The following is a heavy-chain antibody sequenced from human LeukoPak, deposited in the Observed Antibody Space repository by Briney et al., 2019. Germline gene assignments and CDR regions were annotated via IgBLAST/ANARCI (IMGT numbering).Heavy chain of an antibody. Sequence: SETLSLTCTVSGGSISSGGYYWSWIRQHPGKGLEWIGYIYYSGSTYYNPSLKSRVTISVDTSKNQFSLKLSSVTAADTAMYYCARDRDFDWLLRPYGMDVWGQGTTVTVSS. J-gene: IGHJ6*02. CDR2: IYYSGST. D-gene: IGHD3-9*01. CDR3: ARDRDFDWLLRPYGMDV. V-gene: IGHV4-31*03. CDR1: GGSISSGGYY.